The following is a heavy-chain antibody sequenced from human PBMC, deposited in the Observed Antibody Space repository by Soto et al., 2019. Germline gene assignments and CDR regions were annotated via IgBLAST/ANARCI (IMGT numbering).Heavy chain of an antibody. CDR1: GFIFKNYA. CDR2: ITRDGYNK. J-gene: IGHJ4*02. CDR3: TKSSGGSSSVGMDY. D-gene: IGHD6-6*01. V-gene: IGHV3-30*04. Sequence: QVQLVESGGGVVQPGRSLRLSCAGSGFIFKNYALNWVRQAPGKGLEWVASITRDGYNKYYADSVKGRFIISRDNSRDTLSLQMTALRTEDSSIYYCTKSSGGSSSVGMDYWGQGTRVTVSS.